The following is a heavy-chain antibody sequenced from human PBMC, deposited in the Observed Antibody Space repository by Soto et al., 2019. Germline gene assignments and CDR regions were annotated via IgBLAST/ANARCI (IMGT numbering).Heavy chain of an antibody. CDR1: GDSFSSSSFY. CDR2: ISYSGST. J-gene: IGHJ5*02. CDR3: AASAPPVVWGQYNGFDP. V-gene: IGHV4-39*01. D-gene: IGHD3-16*01. Sequence: QLQLQESGPGVVNPSETLSLTCRVSGDSFSSSSFYWGWIRQPPGKGLEWIGSISYSGSTYYNPSLNRRVTISVDTSKNHFSLKLSSVTAADTAIYYCAASAPPVVWGQYNGFDPWGQGNLVTVSS.